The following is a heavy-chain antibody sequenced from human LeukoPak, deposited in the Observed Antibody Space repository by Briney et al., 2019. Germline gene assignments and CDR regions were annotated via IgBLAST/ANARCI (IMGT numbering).Heavy chain of an antibody. CDR3: TTLMADYYYYYMDV. V-gene: IGHV3-15*01. J-gene: IGHJ6*03. CDR2: TKSKTDGGTT. CDR1: GFTFSNAW. Sequence: GGSLRLSCAASGFTFSNAWMSWVRPAPGRWLEWVGRTKSKTDGGTTDYAAPVKGRFTISRDDSKNTLYLQMNSLKTEDTAVYYCTTLMADYYYYYMDVWGKGTTVTVSS. D-gene: IGHD2-8*01.